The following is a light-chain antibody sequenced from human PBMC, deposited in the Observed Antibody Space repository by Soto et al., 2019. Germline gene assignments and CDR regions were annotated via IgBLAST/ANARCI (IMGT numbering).Light chain of an antibody. Sequence: EIVLTQSPATLSLSPGERATLSCRASQSVSSYLGWYQQKPGQAPRLLISDASDRATGIPARFSGSGSGTDFTLTISSLEPEDFAVYLCRHRGTFGQGTRLAIK. CDR2: DAS. J-gene: IGKJ5*01. V-gene: IGKV3-11*01. CDR1: QSVSSY. CDR3: RHRGT.